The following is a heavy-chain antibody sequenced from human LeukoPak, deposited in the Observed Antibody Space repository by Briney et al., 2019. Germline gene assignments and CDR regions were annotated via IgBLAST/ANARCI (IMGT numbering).Heavy chain of an antibody. D-gene: IGHD3-3*01. Sequence: GGSLRLSCAASGFTFGLYSMNWVRQAPGKGLEWISYISGSSTTEDYADSVKGRFTNSRDNAKNSLYLQMSSLRAEDTAAYYCARGVGAFEIWGQGTMVTVSS. CDR1: GFTFGLYS. CDR2: ISGSSTTE. V-gene: IGHV3-48*01. J-gene: IGHJ3*02. CDR3: ARGVGAFEI.